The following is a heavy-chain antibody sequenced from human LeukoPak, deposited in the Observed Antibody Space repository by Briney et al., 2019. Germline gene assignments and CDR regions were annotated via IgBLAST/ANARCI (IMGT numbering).Heavy chain of an antibody. J-gene: IGHJ5*02. CDR3: ASAVSGSYLDP. CDR1: GFTFSRNW. D-gene: IGHD1-26*01. V-gene: IGHV3-74*01. Sequence: QSGGSLRLSCAASGFTFSRNWMYWVRQAPGKGLVWVSRINSDGSSTDYVDSVRGRFTISRDNAKNTLYLQMNSLRAEDTAAYYCASAVSGSYLDPWGQGTLVTVSS. CDR2: INSDGSST.